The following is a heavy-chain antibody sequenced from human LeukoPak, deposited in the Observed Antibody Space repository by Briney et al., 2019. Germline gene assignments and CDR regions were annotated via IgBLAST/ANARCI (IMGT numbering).Heavy chain of an antibody. CDR3: ARDPYCGGDCFRGYFDY. Sequence: ASVKVSCTASGYMFTSYYMHWVRQAPGQGLEWMGIINPSGGSTSYAQKFQGRVTMTRDTSTSTVYMELSSLRSEDTAVYYCARDPYCGGDCFRGYFDYWGQGTLVTVSS. CDR2: INPSGGST. J-gene: IGHJ4*02. CDR1: GYMFTSYY. V-gene: IGHV1-46*01. D-gene: IGHD2-21*02.